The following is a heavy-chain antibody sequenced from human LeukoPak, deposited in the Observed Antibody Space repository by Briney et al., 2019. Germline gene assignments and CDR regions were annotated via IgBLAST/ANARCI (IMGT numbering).Heavy chain of an antibody. J-gene: IGHJ4*02. Sequence: SETLSLTCAVSGGSISGSNWWSWVRQPPGKGLEWIGEIYHSGSTNYNPSLKSRVTISVDKSKNQFSLKLSSVTAADTAVYYCASSSGYPYYFDYWGQGTLVTVSS. D-gene: IGHD3-22*01. CDR2: IYHSGST. CDR3: ASSSGYPYYFDY. V-gene: IGHV4-4*02. CDR1: GGSISGSNW.